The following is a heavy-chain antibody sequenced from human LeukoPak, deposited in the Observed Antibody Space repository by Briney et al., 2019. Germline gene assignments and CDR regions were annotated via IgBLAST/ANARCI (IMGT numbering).Heavy chain of an antibody. J-gene: IGHJ4*02. CDR3: ARDGRYGDYGVGSNLDY. CDR2: ISGNNGDT. CDR1: GYTFTRYG. Sequence: HWASVKVSCKASGYTFTRYGISWVRQAPGQGLEWMGWISGNNGDTNYAQKLQARVTMTTDTSTSTAYMELRSLRSDDTAVYYCARDGRYGDYGVGSNLDYWGQGTLVTVSS. V-gene: IGHV1-18*01. D-gene: IGHD4-17*01.